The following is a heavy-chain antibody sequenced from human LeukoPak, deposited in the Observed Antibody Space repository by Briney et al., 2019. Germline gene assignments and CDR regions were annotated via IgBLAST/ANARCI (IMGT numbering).Heavy chain of an antibody. V-gene: IGHV3-30*18. D-gene: IGHD6-19*01. CDR2: ISYDGSNK. J-gene: IGHJ4*02. CDR3: AKSTGYSSGCPHY. CDR1: GFTFSNYG. Sequence: GGSLRLSCAASGFTFSNYGMHWVRQAPGKGLEWVAVISYDGSNKYYADSVKGRFTISRDNSKNTLYLQMNSLRAEDTAVYYCAKSTGYSSGCPHYWGQETLVTVSS.